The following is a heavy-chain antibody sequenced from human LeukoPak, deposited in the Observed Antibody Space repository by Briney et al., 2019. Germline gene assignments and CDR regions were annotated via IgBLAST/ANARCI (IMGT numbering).Heavy chain of an antibody. CDR3: ARDPTQLEAYFDY. D-gene: IGHD1-1*01. V-gene: IGHV3-7*01. J-gene: IGHJ4*02. CDR2: IRYDGSET. Sequence: GGSLRLSCAASGFNFGGYWMSWVRHAPGKGLERVANIRYDGSETFYGDSVKGRFTVSRDNAKNSLYLQMNSLRAEDTGVYYCARDPTQLEAYFDYWGQGTLVTVSS. CDR1: GFNFGGYW.